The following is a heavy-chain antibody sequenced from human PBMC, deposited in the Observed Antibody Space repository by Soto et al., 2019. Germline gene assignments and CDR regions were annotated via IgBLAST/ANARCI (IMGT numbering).Heavy chain of an antibody. J-gene: IGHJ4*02. Sequence: QLQLQESGPGLVKPSETLSLTCTVSGGSISSSSYYWGWIRQPPGKGLEWIGSIYYSGSTYYNPSLKRRVTIPVDTSKNQFSLKLRSVPAADTAVYYCARHTPAISISDHWGQGTLVTVSS. V-gene: IGHV4-39*01. CDR2: IYYSGST. CDR3: ARHTPAISISDH. CDR1: GGSISSSSYY. D-gene: IGHD2-15*01.